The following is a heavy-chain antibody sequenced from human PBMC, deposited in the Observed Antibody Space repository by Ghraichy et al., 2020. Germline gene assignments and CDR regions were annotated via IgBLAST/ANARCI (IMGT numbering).Heavy chain of an antibody. D-gene: IGHD1-7*01. J-gene: IGHJ4*02. Sequence: SETLSLTCTVSGGFISSSSYYWGWIRQPPGKGLEWIGSIYYTGSTYYNPSLKSRVTISVDTSKNQFSLKLSSVTAADTAVYYCARHYDWNYSLDSWGQGTLVTVSS. V-gene: IGHV4-39*01. CDR2: IYYTGST. CDR3: ARHYDWNYSLDS. CDR1: GGFISSSSYY.